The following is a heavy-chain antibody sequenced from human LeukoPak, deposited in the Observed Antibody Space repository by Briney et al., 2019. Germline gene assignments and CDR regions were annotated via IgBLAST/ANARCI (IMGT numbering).Heavy chain of an antibody. V-gene: IGHV1-69*05. CDR3: ARGAKAARPGYFDY. J-gene: IGHJ4*02. D-gene: IGHD6-6*01. CDR1: GGTFSSYA. CDR2: IIPIFGTA. Sequence: SVKVSCKASGGTFSSYAISWVRQAPGQRLEWMGGIIPIFGTANYAQKFQGRVTITTDESTSTAYMELSSLRSEDTAVYYCARGAKAARPGYFDYWGQGTLVTVSS.